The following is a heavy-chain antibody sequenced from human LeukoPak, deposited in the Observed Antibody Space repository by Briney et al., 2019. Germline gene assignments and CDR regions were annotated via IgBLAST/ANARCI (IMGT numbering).Heavy chain of an antibody. V-gene: IGHV1-8*01. CDR2: MNPNSGNT. CDR1: GYTFTSYD. D-gene: IGHD3-3*01. Sequence: ASVKVSCKASGYTFTSYDINWVRQATGQGLEWMGWMNPNSGNTGYAQKFQGRVTMTRNTSISTAYMELSSLRSEDTAVYYCARAFGVVNYYYYGMDVWGQGTTVTASS. J-gene: IGHJ6*02. CDR3: ARAFGVVNYYYYGMDV.